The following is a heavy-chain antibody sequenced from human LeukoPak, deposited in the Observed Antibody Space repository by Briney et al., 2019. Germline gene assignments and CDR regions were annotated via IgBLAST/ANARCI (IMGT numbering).Heavy chain of an antibody. CDR3: AKDQGYDFWSGYYGSFDY. CDR2: ISGSGGST. V-gene: IGHV3-23*01. Sequence: PGGSLRLSCAASGFTFSSYAMSWVRQAPGKGLEWVSAISGSGGSTYYADSVKGRFTISRGNSKNTLYLQMNSLRAEDTAVYYCAKDQGYDFWSGYYGSFDYWGQGTLVTVSS. D-gene: IGHD3-3*01. CDR1: GFTFSSYA. J-gene: IGHJ4*02.